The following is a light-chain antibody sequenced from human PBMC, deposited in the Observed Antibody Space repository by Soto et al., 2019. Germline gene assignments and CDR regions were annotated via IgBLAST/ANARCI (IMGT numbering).Light chain of an antibody. J-gene: IGLJ3*02. V-gene: IGLV2-11*01. Sequence: QSALTQPRSVSGSPGQSLTISCTGTSSDVGAYNYVSWYQQHPGKAPKLIIYDVSKRPSGVPDRFSGSKSGNTASLTISGLQADDEADYYCCSYAGSYSGVFGGGTQLTVL. CDR3: CSYAGSYSGV. CDR1: SSDVGAYNY. CDR2: DVS.